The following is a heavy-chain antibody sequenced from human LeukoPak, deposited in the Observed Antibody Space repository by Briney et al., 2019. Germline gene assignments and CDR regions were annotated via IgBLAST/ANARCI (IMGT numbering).Heavy chain of an antibody. Sequence: GGSLRLSCAASGFTFSSYWMSWVRQAPGKGLEWVANIKQDGSEKYYVDSVKGRFTISRDNAKNSLYLQMNSLRAEDTAVYYCAIDRYCSGGSCYSHWAHYFDYWGQGTLVTVSS. CDR3: AIDRYCSGGSCYSHWAHYFDY. J-gene: IGHJ4*02. V-gene: IGHV3-7*01. CDR2: IKQDGSEK. D-gene: IGHD2-15*01. CDR1: GFTFSSYW.